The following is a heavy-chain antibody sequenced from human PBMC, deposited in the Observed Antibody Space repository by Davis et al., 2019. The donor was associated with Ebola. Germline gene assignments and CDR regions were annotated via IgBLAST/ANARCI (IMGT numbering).Heavy chain of an antibody. J-gene: IGHJ3*02. CDR2: MFYNGGV. V-gene: IGHV4-61*01. D-gene: IGHD6-13*01. Sequence: SETLSLTCTVSGGSVSSNNHFWTWMRQPPGKGLEWIAYMFYNGGVNYNPSLKSRVTISVDTSKNQFSLKLSSVTAADTAVYYCARALLVTSIAAAAFDIWGQGTMVTVSS. CDR1: GGSVSSNNHF. CDR3: ARALLVTSIAAAAFDI.